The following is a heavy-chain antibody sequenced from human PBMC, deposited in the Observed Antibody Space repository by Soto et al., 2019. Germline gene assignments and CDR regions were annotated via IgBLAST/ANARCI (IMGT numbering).Heavy chain of an antibody. CDR1: GGSISSGGYY. CDR3: AREDGKYYYDSSGYEYYYGMDV. Sequence: SETLSLTCTVSGGSISSGGYYWSWIRQHPGKGLEWIGYIYYSGSTYYNPSLKSRVTISVDTSKNQFSLKLSSVTAADTAVYYCAREDGKYYYDSSGYEYYYGMDVWGQGTTVTVSS. J-gene: IGHJ6*02. V-gene: IGHV4-31*03. D-gene: IGHD3-22*01. CDR2: IYYSGST.